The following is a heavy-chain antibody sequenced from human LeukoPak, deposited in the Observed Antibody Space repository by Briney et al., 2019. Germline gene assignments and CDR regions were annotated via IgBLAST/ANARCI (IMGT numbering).Heavy chain of an antibody. D-gene: IGHD2-15*01. Sequence: ASVKVSYKASGYTFTSYDINWVRQATGQGLEWMGWMNPNSGNTGYAQKFQDRVTMTRNTPISTAYMELSSLRSEDTAVYYCARGRWDIVVVVAATPHYYFDYWGQGTLVTVSS. CDR1: GYTFTSYD. V-gene: IGHV1-8*01. CDR2: MNPNSGNT. J-gene: IGHJ4*02. CDR3: ARGRWDIVVVVAATPHYYFDY.